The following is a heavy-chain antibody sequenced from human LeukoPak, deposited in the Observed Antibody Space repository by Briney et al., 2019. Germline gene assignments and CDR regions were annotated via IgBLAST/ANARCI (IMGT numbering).Heavy chain of an antibody. V-gene: IGHV1-2*02. D-gene: IGHD1-26*01. Sequence: ASVKVSCKASGYTFTGYYMHWVRQAPGQGLEWMGWINPNSGGTNYAQKFQGRVTMTRDTSISTAYMELSRLRSDDTAVYYCARASPGEWELPFDYWGQGTLVTVSS. CDR2: INPNSGGT. CDR1: GYTFTGYY. J-gene: IGHJ4*02. CDR3: ARASPGEWELPFDY.